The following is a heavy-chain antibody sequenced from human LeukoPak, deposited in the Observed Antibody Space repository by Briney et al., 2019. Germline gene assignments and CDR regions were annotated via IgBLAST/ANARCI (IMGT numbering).Heavy chain of an antibody. CDR3: ASGYDYSFDY. CDR2: FFLKGST. D-gene: IGHD5-12*01. Sequence: KPSETLSLTCTVPGYSITSAYYWGWIRQPPGKGLEWIGSFFLKGSTYYNPSLKSRVTISVDTSKNQFSLKLSSVTAADTAVYYCASGYDYSFDYWGQGTLVTVSS. CDR1: GYSITSAYY. J-gene: IGHJ4*02. V-gene: IGHV4-38-2*02.